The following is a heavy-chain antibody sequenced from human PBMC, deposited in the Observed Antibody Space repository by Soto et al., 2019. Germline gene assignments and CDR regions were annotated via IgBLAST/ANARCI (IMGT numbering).Heavy chain of an antibody. CDR3: ARDRLEWLSPFDN. Sequence: PGGSLRLSCAASGFTFSSYAMSWVRQAPGKGLEWVSAISGSGGSTYYADSVKGRFTISRDNSTNTLYLQMNSLRAEDTAVYYCARDRLEWLSPFDNWGQEPLLTVPS. CDR2: ISGSGGST. J-gene: IGHJ4*02. V-gene: IGHV3-23*01. CDR1: GFTFSSYA. D-gene: IGHD3-3*01.